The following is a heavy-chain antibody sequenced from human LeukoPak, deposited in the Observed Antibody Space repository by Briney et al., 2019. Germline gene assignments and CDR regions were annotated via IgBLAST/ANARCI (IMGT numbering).Heavy chain of an antibody. CDR3: ANGVYYDSSGYSFEY. CDR1: GGTFSSYG. V-gene: IGHV1-69*13. J-gene: IGHJ4*02. D-gene: IGHD3-22*01. Sequence: GASVKVSCKASGGTFSSYGISWVRQAPGQGLEWMGGIIPIFGTANYAQKFQGRVTITADESTSTAYMELSSLRSEDTAVYYCANGVYYDSSGYSFEYWGQGTLVTVSS. CDR2: IIPIFGTA.